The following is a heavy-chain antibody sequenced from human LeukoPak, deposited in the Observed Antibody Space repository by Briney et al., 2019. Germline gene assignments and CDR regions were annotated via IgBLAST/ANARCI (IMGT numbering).Heavy chain of an antibody. CDR1: GFTFSSYA. D-gene: IGHD3-10*01. V-gene: IGHV3-23*01. CDR3: AESAARSLDNGEDY. CDR2: ISGSGGST. J-gene: IGHJ4*02. Sequence: GGSLRLSCAASGFTFSSYAMSWVRQAPGKGLEWVSAISGSGGSTYYADSVKGRFTISRDNSKNTLYLQMNSLRAEDTAVYYCAESAARSLDNGEDYWGQGTLVTVSS.